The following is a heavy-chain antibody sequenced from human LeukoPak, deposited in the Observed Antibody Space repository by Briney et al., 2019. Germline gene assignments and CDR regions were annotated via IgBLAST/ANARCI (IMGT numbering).Heavy chain of an antibody. Sequence: PSETLSLTCAVSGGSISSGGYSWSWIRQPPGKGLEWIGYIYHSGSTYYNPPLKSRVTISVDRSKNQFSLKLSSVTAADTAVYHCARGLDYYDSSGYYDYWGQGTLVTVSS. CDR2: IYHSGST. D-gene: IGHD3-22*01. V-gene: IGHV4-30-2*01. CDR3: ARGLDYYDSSGYYDY. J-gene: IGHJ4*02. CDR1: GGSISSGGYS.